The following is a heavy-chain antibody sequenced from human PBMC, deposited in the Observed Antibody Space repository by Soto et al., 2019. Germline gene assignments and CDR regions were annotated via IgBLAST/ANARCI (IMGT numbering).Heavy chain of an antibody. D-gene: IGHD2-2*01. V-gene: IGHV3-23*01. CDR3: AMGYCSSTSCYVPFDY. J-gene: IGHJ4*02. CDR2: ISGSGGST. Sequence: EVQLLESGGGLVQPGGSLRLSCAASGFTFSSYAMSWVRQAPGKGLEWVSAISGSGGSTYYADSVKGRFTISRDNSKNTLYLQMNSLRAEDTAVYYCAMGYCSSTSCYVPFDYWGQGTLVTVSS. CDR1: GFTFSSYA.